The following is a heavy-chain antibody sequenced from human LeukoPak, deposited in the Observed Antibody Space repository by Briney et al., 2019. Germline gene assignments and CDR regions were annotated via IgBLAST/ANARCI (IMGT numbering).Heavy chain of an antibody. CDR3: ARDSNTMVRGVIIKGGWFDP. CDR2: ISAYNGNT. CDR1: GYTFTSYG. D-gene: IGHD3-10*01. J-gene: IGHJ5*02. V-gene: IGHV1-18*01. Sequence: ASVKVSCKASGYTFTSYGISWVRQAPGQGLEWMGWISAYNGNTNYAQKLQGRVTMTTGTSTSTAYMELRSLRSDDTAVYYCARDSNTMVRGVIIKGGWFDPWGQGTLVTVSS.